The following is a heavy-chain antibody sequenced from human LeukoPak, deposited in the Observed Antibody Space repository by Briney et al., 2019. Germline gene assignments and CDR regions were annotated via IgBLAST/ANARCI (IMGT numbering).Heavy chain of an antibody. Sequence: SETLSLTCTVSGGSISTYYWSWIRQSPEKGLEWIGYIYNRGTTDYNPSLKSRVTISEDTSKNQCSLRLAPGTAADTAVYYCARDRGSGFDYWGQGTLVTVSS. V-gene: IGHV4-59*01. CDR3: ARDRGSGFDY. CDR2: IYNRGTT. D-gene: IGHD1-26*01. J-gene: IGHJ4*02. CDR1: GGSISTYY.